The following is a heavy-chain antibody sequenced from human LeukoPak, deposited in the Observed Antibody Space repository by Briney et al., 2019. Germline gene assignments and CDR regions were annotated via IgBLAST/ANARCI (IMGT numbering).Heavy chain of an antibody. D-gene: IGHD6-13*01. Sequence: SETLSLTCAVSGGSISSGGYSWSWIRQHPGKGLEWIGYIYYSGSTYYNPPLKSRVTISVDTSKNQFSLKLSSVTAADTAVYYCAGTVSAAAGTTFDYWGQGTLVTVSS. J-gene: IGHJ4*02. CDR3: AGTVSAAAGTTFDY. CDR2: IYYSGST. CDR1: GGSISSGGYS. V-gene: IGHV4-31*11.